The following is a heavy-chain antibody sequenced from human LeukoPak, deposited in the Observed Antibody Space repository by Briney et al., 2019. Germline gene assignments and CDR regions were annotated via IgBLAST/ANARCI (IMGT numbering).Heavy chain of an antibody. CDR2: INPSGGST. D-gene: IGHD1-26*01. V-gene: IGHV1-46*01. J-gene: IGHJ4*02. CDR3: ARTVGSYYYFDY. CDR1: GYTFTSYD. Sequence: ASVKVSCKASGYTFTSYDINWVRQAPGQGLEWMGIINPSGGSTSYAQKFQGRVTMTRDMSTSTVYMELSSLRSEDTAVYYCARTVGSYYYFDYWGQGTLVTVSS.